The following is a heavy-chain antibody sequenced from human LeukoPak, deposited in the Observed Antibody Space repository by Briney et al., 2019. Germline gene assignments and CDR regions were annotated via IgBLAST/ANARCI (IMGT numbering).Heavy chain of an antibody. Sequence: PSETLSLTCTVSSGSISSYYWSWIRQLAGEGLEWIGRIYTSGSTNYNPSLKSRVTMSVDTSKNQFSLKLSSVTAADTAVYYCARDLAYGSGMGYFDYWGQGTLVTVSS. CDR2: IYTSGST. CDR3: ARDLAYGSGMGYFDY. CDR1: SGSISSYY. D-gene: IGHD3-10*01. V-gene: IGHV4-4*07. J-gene: IGHJ4*02.